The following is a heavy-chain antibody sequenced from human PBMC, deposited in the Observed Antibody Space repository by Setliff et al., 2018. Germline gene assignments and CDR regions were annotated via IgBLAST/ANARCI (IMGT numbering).Heavy chain of an antibody. CDR2: LIPMFGTP. Sequence: ASVKVSCKASGDSFSNYAISWVRQAPGQGLEWMGGLIPMFGTPGYAQKFQDRVTITTDESTSTAYMELRSLTSADTAVYYCARGSAKMVALPTANYFDPWGQGTPVTVS. CDR3: ARGSAKMVALPTANYFDP. V-gene: IGHV1-69*05. CDR1: GDSFSNYA. D-gene: IGHD2-2*01. J-gene: IGHJ5*02.